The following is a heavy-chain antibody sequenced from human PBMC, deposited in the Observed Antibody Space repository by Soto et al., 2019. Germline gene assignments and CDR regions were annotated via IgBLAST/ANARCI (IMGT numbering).Heavy chain of an antibody. CDR1: GYTFTSSY. V-gene: IGHV1-46*01. CDR3: ARGSRPYSFGKNFDP. CDR2: INPSGGST. Sequence: ASVKVSCKASGYTFTSSYMHWVRQAPGQGLEWMGIINPSGGSTSYAQKFQGRVTMTRDTSTSTVYMELSSLRSEDTAVYYCARGSRPYSFGKNFDPWGQGTLVTVSS. J-gene: IGHJ5*02. D-gene: IGHD3-10*01.